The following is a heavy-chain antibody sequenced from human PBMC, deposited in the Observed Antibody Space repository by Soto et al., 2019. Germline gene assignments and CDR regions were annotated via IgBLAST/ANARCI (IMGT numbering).Heavy chain of an antibody. CDR1: GGSFSGYY. J-gene: IGHJ3*02. V-gene: IGHV4-34*01. CDR3: AGETSDYDFLAAPTTFDI. CDR2: INHSGSA. Sequence: QVQLQQWGAGLLKPSETLSLNCGVSGGSFSGYYWSWIRQPPGKGLEWIGEINHSGSADYNPSLKSRVTISVDTSKTQISLELSSVTAADSGVYYCAGETSDYDFLAAPTTFDIWGQGTMVSVSS. D-gene: IGHD3-9*01.